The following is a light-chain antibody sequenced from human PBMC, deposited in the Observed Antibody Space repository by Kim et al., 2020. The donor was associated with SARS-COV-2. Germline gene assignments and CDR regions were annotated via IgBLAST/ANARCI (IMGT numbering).Light chain of an antibody. J-gene: IGKJ2*01. CDR2: WGS. CDR1: QSLLHSNGYNY. CDR3: MQALQTPPYT. Sequence: PASISCRSSQSLLHSNGYNYLDWYLQKPEQSPQLLIYWGSNRASGVPDRFSGSGSGTDFTLKISRVEAEDVGVYYCMQALQTPPYTFGQGTKLEI. V-gene: IGKV2-28*01.